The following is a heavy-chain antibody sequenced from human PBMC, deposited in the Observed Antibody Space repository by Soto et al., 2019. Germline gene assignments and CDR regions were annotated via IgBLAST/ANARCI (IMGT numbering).Heavy chain of an antibody. CDR1: GFTFSSYA. Sequence: QVQLVESGGGVVQPGRSLRLSCAASGFTFSSYAMHWVRQAPGKGLEWVAVISYDGSNKYYADSVKGRFTISRDNSKNSLYLQMISLRAEDTAVYYCARSPDCPLPLCHYYGMDVWGQGTTVTVSS. D-gene: IGHD2-15*01. CDR3: ARSPDCPLPLCHYYGMDV. CDR2: ISYDGSNK. V-gene: IGHV3-30-3*01. J-gene: IGHJ6*02.